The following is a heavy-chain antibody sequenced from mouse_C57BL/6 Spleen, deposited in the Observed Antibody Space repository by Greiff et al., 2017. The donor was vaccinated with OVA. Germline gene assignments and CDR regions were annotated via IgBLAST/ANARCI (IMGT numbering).Heavy chain of an antibody. Sequence: VQLQQPGAELVKPGASVKLSCKASGYTFTSYWMHWVKQRPGQGLEWIGMIHPNSGSTNYNEKFKSKATLTVDKSSSTAYMQLSSLTSEDSAVYYCANYYGRGAYWGQGTLVTVSA. J-gene: IGHJ3*01. D-gene: IGHD1-1*01. CDR3: ANYYGRGAY. CDR1: GYTFTSYW. V-gene: IGHV1-64*01. CDR2: IHPNSGST.